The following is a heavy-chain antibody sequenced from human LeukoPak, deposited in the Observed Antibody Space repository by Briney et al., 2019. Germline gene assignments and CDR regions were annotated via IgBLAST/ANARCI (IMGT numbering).Heavy chain of an antibody. D-gene: IGHD2-2*02. V-gene: IGHV3-30*18. Sequence: PGGSLRLSCAASGFTFSSYGMHWVRQAPDKGLEWVAVISYDGSNKYYADSVKGRFTISRDNSKNTLYLQMNSLRAEDTAVYYCAKGIVVPAAIGPFYGMDVWGQGTTVTVSS. CDR3: AKGIVVPAAIGPFYGMDV. J-gene: IGHJ6*02. CDR2: ISYDGSNK. CDR1: GFTFSSYG.